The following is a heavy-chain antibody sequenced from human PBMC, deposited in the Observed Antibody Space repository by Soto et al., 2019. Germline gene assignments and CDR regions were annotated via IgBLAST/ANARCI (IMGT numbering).Heavy chain of an antibody. CDR2: INAGNGNT. Sequence: ASVKVSCKASGYSFSTYALHWVRQAPGQRLEWMGWINAGNGNTKYSQKFQGRVTITRDTSASTAYMELSSLRSEDTAVYYCARDLGGWPDYWGQGTLVTVSS. V-gene: IGHV1-3*01. CDR1: GYSFSTYA. CDR3: ARDLGGWPDY. D-gene: IGHD2-15*01. J-gene: IGHJ4*02.